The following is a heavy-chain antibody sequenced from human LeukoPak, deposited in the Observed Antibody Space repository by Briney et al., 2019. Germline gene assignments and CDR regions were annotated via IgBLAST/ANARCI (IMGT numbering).Heavy chain of an antibody. D-gene: IGHD2-2*01. Sequence: EGSLRLSCAASGFTFSSYWMSWVRQAPGKGLEWVANIKQDGSEKYYVDSVKGRFTISRDNAKNSLYLQMNSLRAEDTAVYYCARTYCSSTSCYGSWFDPWGQGTLVTVSS. J-gene: IGHJ5*02. CDR3: ARTYCSSTSCYGSWFDP. CDR1: GFTFSSYW. CDR2: IKQDGSEK. V-gene: IGHV3-7*01.